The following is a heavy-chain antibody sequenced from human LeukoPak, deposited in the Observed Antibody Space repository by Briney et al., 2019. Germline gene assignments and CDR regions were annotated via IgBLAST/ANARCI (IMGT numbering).Heavy chain of an antibody. Sequence: SETLSLTCTVSGGSISSYYWSWIRQPAGKGLEWIGRIYTSGSTNYNPSLKSRVTMSVDTSKNQFSLKLSSVTAADTAVYYCARDRRGYCSSTSCPGGKAFDIWGQGTMVTVSS. V-gene: IGHV4-4*07. J-gene: IGHJ3*02. D-gene: IGHD2-2*01. CDR3: ARDRRGYCSSTSCPGGKAFDI. CDR2: IYTSGST. CDR1: GGSISSYY.